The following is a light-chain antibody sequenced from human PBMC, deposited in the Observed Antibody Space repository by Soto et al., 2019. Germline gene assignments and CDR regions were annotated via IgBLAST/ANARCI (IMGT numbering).Light chain of an antibody. Sequence: QAVLTQPPSVSGAPGQRVTISCTGGSSNIGAGYDVHWYQQLPGTAPKLLIYRNTNRPSGVPDRFSGSRSATSASLAITGLQAGDEADYYCQSYDSSLSGSFFGTGTKVTVL. CDR3: QSYDSSLSGSF. V-gene: IGLV1-40*01. CDR1: SSNIGAGYD. J-gene: IGLJ1*01. CDR2: RNT.